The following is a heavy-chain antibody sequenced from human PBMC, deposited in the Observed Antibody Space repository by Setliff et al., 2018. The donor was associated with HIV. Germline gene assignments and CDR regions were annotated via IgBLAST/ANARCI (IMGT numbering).Heavy chain of an antibody. CDR2: IYYSGST. J-gene: IGHJ4*02. V-gene: IGHV4-39*07. Sequence: SETLSLTCTVSGGSISSSSCYWGWIRQPPGKGLEWIGSIYYSGSTYYNPSLKSRVTISVDTSKNQFSLKLSSVTAADTAVYYCARVLYRGSGSYYFDYWGQGTLVTVSS. CDR1: GGSISSSSCY. CDR3: ARVLYRGSGSYYFDY. D-gene: IGHD3-10*01.